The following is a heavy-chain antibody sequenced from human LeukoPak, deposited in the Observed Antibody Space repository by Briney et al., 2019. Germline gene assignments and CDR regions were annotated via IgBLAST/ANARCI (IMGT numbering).Heavy chain of an antibody. D-gene: IGHD2-8*01. CDR2: IQSDESNK. CDR3: GIATEDYRLFF. Sequence: PGGSLRLSCTASGFTFSSYGFHWVRQAPGKGLEWVAFIQSDESNKHYADSVKGRFTVSRDNSKNTLYLQMNSLRPEDTADCTKGIATEDYRLFFWGQGALVTVSS. J-gene: IGHJ4*02. V-gene: IGHV3-30*02. CDR1: GFTFSSYG.